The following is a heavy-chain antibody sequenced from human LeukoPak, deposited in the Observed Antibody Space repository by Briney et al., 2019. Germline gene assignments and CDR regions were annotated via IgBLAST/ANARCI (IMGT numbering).Heavy chain of an antibody. J-gene: IGHJ4*02. CDR2: INPNSGGT. Sequence: ASVKVSCKASGYTFTGYYMHWVRQAPGQGLEWMGWINPNSGGTNYAQKFQGWVTMTRDTSISTAYMELSRLRSDDTAVYYCARVPYYDSSGYNDYWGQGTLVTVSS. CDR3: ARVPYYDSSGYNDY. V-gene: IGHV1-2*04. CDR1: GYTFTGYY. D-gene: IGHD3-22*01.